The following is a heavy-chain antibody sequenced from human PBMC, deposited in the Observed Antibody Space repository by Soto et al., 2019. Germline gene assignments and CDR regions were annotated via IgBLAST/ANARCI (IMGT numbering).Heavy chain of an antibody. V-gene: IGHV4-39*01. J-gene: IGHJ4*02. CDR2: IYYSGST. CDR1: GGSISSSSYY. D-gene: IGHD6-13*01. Sequence: SETLSLTCTVSGGSISSSSYYWGWIRQPPGKGLEWIGSIYYSGSTYYNPSLKSRVTISVDTSKNQFSLKLSSVTAADTAVYYCARHGISAAGTPYYFDYWGQGTLVTVSS. CDR3: ARHGISAAGTPYYFDY.